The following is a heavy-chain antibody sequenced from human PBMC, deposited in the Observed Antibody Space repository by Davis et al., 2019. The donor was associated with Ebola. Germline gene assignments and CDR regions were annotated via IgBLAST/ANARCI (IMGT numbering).Heavy chain of an antibody. CDR2: IFYSGNT. Sequence: PGGSLRLSCSVSGGSITSSSHNWVWIRQPPGKGLEWIGHIFYSGNTQYNPSLKSRVSISQDTSKNQFSLRLSSVIAADTAVYYCVRVSEIYDSSGYYKGWFDYWGQGILVTVSS. D-gene: IGHD3-22*01. CDR1: GGSITSSSHN. V-gene: IGHV4-39*07. CDR3: VRVSEIYDSSGYYKGWFDY. J-gene: IGHJ4*02.